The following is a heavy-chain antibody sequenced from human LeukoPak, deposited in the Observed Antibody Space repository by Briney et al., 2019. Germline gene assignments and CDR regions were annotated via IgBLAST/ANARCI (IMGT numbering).Heavy chain of an antibody. J-gene: IGHJ3*02. CDR3: ARDYSSWYNAFDI. CDR1: GGTFSSYA. Sequence: SVKVSCKASGGTFSSYAISWVRQAPGQGLEWMGGIIPIFGTANYAQKFQGRVTMTTDTSTSTAYMELRSLRSDDTAVYYCARDYSSWYNAFDIWGQGTMVTVSS. D-gene: IGHD6-13*01. V-gene: IGHV1-69*05. CDR2: IIPIFGTA.